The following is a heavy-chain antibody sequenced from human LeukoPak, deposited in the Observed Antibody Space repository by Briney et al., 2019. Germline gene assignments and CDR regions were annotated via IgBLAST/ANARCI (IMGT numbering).Heavy chain of an antibody. Sequence: SETLSLTCTVSGGSVSSGSYYWSWIRQSPGKGLEWIGYIYYSGSTNYNPSLKSRVTISVDTSKNQFSLKLSSVTAADTAVYYCARDSVLYAFDIWGQGTMDTVSS. V-gene: IGHV4-61*01. D-gene: IGHD6-6*01. CDR1: GGSVSSGSYY. CDR2: IYYSGST. CDR3: ARDSVLYAFDI. J-gene: IGHJ3*02.